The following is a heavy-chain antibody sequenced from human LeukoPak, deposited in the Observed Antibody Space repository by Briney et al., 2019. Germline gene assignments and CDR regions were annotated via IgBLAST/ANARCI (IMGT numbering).Heavy chain of an antibody. J-gene: IGHJ4*02. CDR2: ISSSGSTI. Sequence: GGSLRLSCAASGFTFSDYYMSWIRQAPGKGLEWVSYISSSGSTIYYADSVKGRFTISRDNAKNSLYLQMNSLRAEDTAVYYCARALIVVVPAAIGYWGQGTLVTVSS. CDR1: GFTFSDYY. CDR3: ARALIVVVPAAIGY. V-gene: IGHV3-11*04. D-gene: IGHD2-2*02.